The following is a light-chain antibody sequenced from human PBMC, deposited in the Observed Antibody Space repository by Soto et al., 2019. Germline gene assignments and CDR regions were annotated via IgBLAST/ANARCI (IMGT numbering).Light chain of an antibody. CDR2: TAS. CDR3: QHYNSYSEA. J-gene: IGKJ1*01. V-gene: IGKV1D-16*01. Sequence: DIQMTQSPSSVTASVGDRVTITCRASQDIITWLAWYQQKPGKAPNLLIYTASNLQSGVPSRFSGSGSGTEFTPTISSLQPDDFATYYCQHYNSYSEAFGQGTKVDI. CDR1: QDIITW.